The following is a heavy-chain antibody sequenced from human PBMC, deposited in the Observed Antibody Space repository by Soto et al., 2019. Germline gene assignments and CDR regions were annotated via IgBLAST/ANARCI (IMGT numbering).Heavy chain of an antibody. Sequence: GSLRLSCAASGFTFSSYGMHWVRQAPGKGLEWVAVISYDGSNKYYADSVKGRFTISRDNSKNTLYLQMNSLRAEDTAVYYCARHGYNYGGGYFDYWGQGTLVTVSS. V-gene: IGHV3-30*03. CDR3: ARHGYNYGGGYFDY. D-gene: IGHD5-18*01. CDR1: GFTFSSYG. CDR2: ISYDGSNK. J-gene: IGHJ4*02.